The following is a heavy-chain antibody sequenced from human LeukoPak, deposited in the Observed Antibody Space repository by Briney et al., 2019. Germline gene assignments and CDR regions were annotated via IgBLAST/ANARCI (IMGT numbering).Heavy chain of an antibody. J-gene: IGHJ4*02. V-gene: IGHV4-39*01. D-gene: IGHD5-18*01. CDR1: GASISSSYFY. Sequence: SETLSLTCTVSGASISSSYFYWGWIRQPPGKGLEWIGSINYSGYTYHNPSLKSRVTMSVDTSKNQFSLNLSSVTAADTAIYYCARHDTAIVTDYWGQESLVTVSS. CDR2: INYSGYT. CDR3: ARHDTAIVTDY.